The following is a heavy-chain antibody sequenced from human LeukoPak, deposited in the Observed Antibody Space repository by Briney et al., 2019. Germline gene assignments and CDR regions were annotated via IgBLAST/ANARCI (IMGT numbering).Heavy chain of an antibody. J-gene: IGHJ1*01. V-gene: IGHV3-30*02. CDR1: GFTFSTYG. CDR3: AWSSGWYKEIQH. CDR2: IRYDGSNK. Sequence: GGSLRLSCAASGFTFSTYGMHWVRQAPGKGLEWVAFIRYDGSNKFYADSVRGRFTISRDNSKNTLYLQMNSLRAEDTALYYCAWSSGWYKEIQHWGQGTLVTVSS. D-gene: IGHD6-19*01.